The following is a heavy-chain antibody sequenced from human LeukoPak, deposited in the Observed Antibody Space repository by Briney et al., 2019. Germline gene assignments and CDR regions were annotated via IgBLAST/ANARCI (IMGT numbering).Heavy chain of an antibody. CDR3: AKERYSSSSLFAITPFDY. CDR1: GFIFSDYY. J-gene: IGHJ4*02. Sequence: GGSLRLSCAASGFIFSDYYMTWIRQAPGKGLEWLSHISGDTDTIYYADSVKGRFTISRDNAKNLLYLQMNSLRPEDTAVYYCAKERYSSSSLFAITPFDYWGQGSLVTVSS. CDR2: ISGDTDTI. D-gene: IGHD6-13*01. V-gene: IGHV3-11*04.